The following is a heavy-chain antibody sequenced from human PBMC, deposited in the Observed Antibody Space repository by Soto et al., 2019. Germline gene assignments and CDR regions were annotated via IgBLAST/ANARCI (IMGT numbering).Heavy chain of an antibody. D-gene: IGHD3-10*01. CDR3: ARDRGPESDYYYGMDV. V-gene: IGHV1-2*04. J-gene: IGHJ6*02. CDR2: INPNNGNT. CDR1: GYAFTSYA. Sequence: ASVKVSCKASGYAFTSYAMHWARQAPGQRLEWMGWINPNNGNTKYAQKFQGWVTMTRDTSISTAYMELSRLRSDDTAVYYCARDRGPESDYYYGMDVWGQGTTVTVSS.